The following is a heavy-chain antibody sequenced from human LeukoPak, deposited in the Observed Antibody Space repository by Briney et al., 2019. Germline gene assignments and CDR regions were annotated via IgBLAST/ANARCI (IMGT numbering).Heavy chain of an antibody. CDR2: IYNGDNT. J-gene: IGHJ4*02. Sequence: GGSLRLSCVASRFTVSNNHMNWVRQAPGKGLEWVSVIYNGDNTYYADSVQGRFTISKDNSKNTLYLQMNSLRPEDTAVYFCARASRWLAFDNWGQGTLVTVSS. D-gene: IGHD6-19*01. CDR3: ARASRWLAFDN. CDR1: RFTVSNNH. V-gene: IGHV3-66*01.